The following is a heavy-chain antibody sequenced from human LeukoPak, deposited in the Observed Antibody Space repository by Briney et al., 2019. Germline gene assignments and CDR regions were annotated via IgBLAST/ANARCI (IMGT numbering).Heavy chain of an antibody. J-gene: IGHJ4*02. CDR1: GFTFSSYG. CDR3: AKAFV. CDR2: ISYDGSNK. Sequence: GRSLRLSCAASGFTFSSYGMHWVRQAPGKGLEWVAVISYDGSNKYYADSVKGRFTISRDDSKNTLYLQMNSLRAEDTAVYYCAKAFVWGQGTLVTVSS. V-gene: IGHV3-30*18.